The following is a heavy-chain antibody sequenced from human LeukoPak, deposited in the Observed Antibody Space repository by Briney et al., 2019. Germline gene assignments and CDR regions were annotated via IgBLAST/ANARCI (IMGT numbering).Heavy chain of an antibody. J-gene: IGHJ5*02. CDR1: GGSISSSSYY. D-gene: IGHD6-13*01. V-gene: IGHV4-30-4*07. CDR2: MYYTGNT. Sequence: SETLSLTCTVSGGSISSSSYYWSWIRQPPGKGLEWIAYMYYTGNTYYNPSPKSRVTISVDTSKNQFSLKLSSVTAADTAMYYCARVLAAAGNNWFDPWGQGTLVTVSS. CDR3: ARVLAAAGNNWFDP.